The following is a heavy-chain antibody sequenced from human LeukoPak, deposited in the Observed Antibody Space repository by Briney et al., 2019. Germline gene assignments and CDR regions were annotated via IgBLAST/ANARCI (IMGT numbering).Heavy chain of an antibody. CDR1: GFTFSSYA. Sequence: PGGSLRLSCAASGFTFSSYAMHWVRQAPGKGLEYVSAISSNGGSTYYANSVKGRFTISRDNSKNTLYLQMGSLRAEDMAVYYCARVGYSYFDYWGQGTLVTVSS. D-gene: IGHD5-18*01. CDR2: ISSNGGST. CDR3: ARVGYSYFDY. V-gene: IGHV3-64*01. J-gene: IGHJ4*02.